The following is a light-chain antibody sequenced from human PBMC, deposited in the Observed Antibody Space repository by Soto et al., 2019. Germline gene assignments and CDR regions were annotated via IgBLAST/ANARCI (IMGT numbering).Light chain of an antibody. Sequence: EIVLTQSPATLSLSPGERATLSCRASQSVSSYFAWYQQKPGQAPRLLIYDASNRATGIPARFSGSGSGTDVTLTISSLEPEDFSVYYCQQRSNWPEWTFGQGTKVEIK. CDR2: DAS. J-gene: IGKJ1*01. CDR1: QSVSSY. V-gene: IGKV3-11*01. CDR3: QQRSNWPEWT.